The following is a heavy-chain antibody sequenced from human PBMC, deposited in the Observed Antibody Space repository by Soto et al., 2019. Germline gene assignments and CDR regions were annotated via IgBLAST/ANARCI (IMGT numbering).Heavy chain of an antibody. D-gene: IGHD4-17*01. CDR3: AIEPGLRSIRFDY. J-gene: IGHJ4*02. Sequence: EVQLLESGGGLVQPGGSLRLSCADSGFTFSSYAMSWVRQAPGKGLEWVSAISGSGGSTYYADSVKGRFTISRDNSKSTLDLQMNSLRAEDTAVYDCAIEPGLRSIRFDYWGEGTLVTVSS. CDR1: GFTFSSYA. CDR2: ISGSGGST. V-gene: IGHV3-23*01.